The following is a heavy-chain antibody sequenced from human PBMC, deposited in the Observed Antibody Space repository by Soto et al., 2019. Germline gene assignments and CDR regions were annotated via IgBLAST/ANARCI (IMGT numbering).Heavy chain of an antibody. CDR2: IYDNGGS. J-gene: IGHJ6*02. CDR3: ARTPNNYYGMDV. Sequence: SETLSLTCTVSGGSIRNYYWTWIRQPPGKGLEWIGYIYDNGGSNYNPSLKSRVTMSVDTSKNQYSLKLSSVTAADTAVYYCARTPNNYYGMDVWGQGTTVTVYS. D-gene: IGHD7-27*01. V-gene: IGHV4-59*12. CDR1: GGSIRNYY.